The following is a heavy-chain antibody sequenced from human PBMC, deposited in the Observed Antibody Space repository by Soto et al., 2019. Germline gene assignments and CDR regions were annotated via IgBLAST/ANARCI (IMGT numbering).Heavy chain of an antibody. CDR1: GYTFSSYA. V-gene: IGHV1-3*01. D-gene: IGHD2-15*01. CDR3: ASGYCSGVSCYSTFDY. J-gene: IGHJ4*02. Sequence: ASVKVSCKASGYTFSSYAMHWVRQAPGQRLEWMGWIIAGNGNTKYSQKFQGRVTITRDTSASTAYMELSSLRSEDTAVYYCASGYCSGVSCYSTFDYWGQGTLVTVSS. CDR2: IIAGNGNT.